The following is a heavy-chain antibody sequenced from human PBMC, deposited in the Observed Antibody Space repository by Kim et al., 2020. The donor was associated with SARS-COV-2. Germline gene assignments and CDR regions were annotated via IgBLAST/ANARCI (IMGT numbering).Heavy chain of an antibody. CDR2: IWYDGSNK. V-gene: IGHV3-33*01. Sequence: GGSLRLSCAASGFTFSSYGMHWVRQAPGKGLEWVAVIWYDGSNKYYADSVKGRFTISRDNSKNTLYLQMNSQRAEDTAVYYCARDSAVVTIFGVVINPTDAFDIWGQGTMVTVSS. J-gene: IGHJ3*02. CDR1: GFTFSSYG. CDR3: ARDSAVVTIFGVVINPTDAFDI. D-gene: IGHD3-3*01.